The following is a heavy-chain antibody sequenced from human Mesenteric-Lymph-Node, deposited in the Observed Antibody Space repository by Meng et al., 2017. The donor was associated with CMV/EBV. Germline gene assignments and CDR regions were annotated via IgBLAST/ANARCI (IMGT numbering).Heavy chain of an antibody. Sequence: GSLRLSCVVYGGSFSGYYWSWIRQPPGKGLEWIGEINHSGSTNYNPSLKSRVTISVDTSKNQFSLKLSSVTAADTAVYYCARLGSSSLRRTNGMDVWGQGTTVTVSS. D-gene: IGHD6-6*01. CDR2: INHSGST. CDR1: GGSFSGYY. J-gene: IGHJ6*02. CDR3: ARLGSSSLRRTNGMDV. V-gene: IGHV4-34*01.